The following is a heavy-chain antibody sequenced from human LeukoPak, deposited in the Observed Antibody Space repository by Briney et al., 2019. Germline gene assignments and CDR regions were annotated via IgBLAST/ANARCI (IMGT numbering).Heavy chain of an antibody. D-gene: IGHD1/OR15-1a*01. CDR2: IVVGSGNT. J-gene: IGHJ3*02. V-gene: IGHV1-58*02. Sequence: GASVKVSCKASGVTFTSSAMQWVRQARGQRLEWIGWIVVGSGNTNYAQKFQERVTITRDMSTSTAYMELSSLRSEDTAVYYCAAGEPVGGTSAFDIWGQGTMVTVSS. CDR1: GVTFTSSA. CDR3: AAGEPVGGTSAFDI.